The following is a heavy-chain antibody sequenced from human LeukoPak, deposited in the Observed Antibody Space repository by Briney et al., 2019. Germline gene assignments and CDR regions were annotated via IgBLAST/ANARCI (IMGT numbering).Heavy chain of an antibody. J-gene: IGHJ6*02. CDR3: ARHGEAMAKKAYYYYYGMDV. CDR1: GYSFTTYW. CDR2: IYPGDSDT. Sequence: GESLKISCKGSGYSFTTYWIAWVRQMPGKGLEWMGIIYPGDSDTRYSPSFQGQVTISADKSISTAYLQWSSLKASDTAMYYCARHGEAMAKKAYYYYYGMDVWGQGTTVTVSS. D-gene: IGHD5-18*01. V-gene: IGHV5-51*01.